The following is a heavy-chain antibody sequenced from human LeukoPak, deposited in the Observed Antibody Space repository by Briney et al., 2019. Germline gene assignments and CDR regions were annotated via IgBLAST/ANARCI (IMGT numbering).Heavy chain of an antibody. CDR3: ARGGRDCSSTSCYYYYYYGMDV. CDR1: GGSVSSGSYY. V-gene: IGHV4-61*01. J-gene: IGHJ6*02. CDR2: MFYSGST. D-gene: IGHD2-2*01. Sequence: SETLSLTCTVSGGSVSSGSYYWSWIRQPPGKGLEWIGYMFYSGSTNYNPSLKSRVTISVDTSKNQISLKLSSVTAADTAVYYCARGGRDCSSTSCYYYYYYGMDVWGQGTTVTVSS.